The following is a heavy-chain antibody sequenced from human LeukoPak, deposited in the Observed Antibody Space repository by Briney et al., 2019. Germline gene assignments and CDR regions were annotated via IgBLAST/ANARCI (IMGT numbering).Heavy chain of an antibody. CDR3: AKDISGSGLYFDY. V-gene: IGHV3-9*02. Sequence: GGSLRLSCAASGFTSDDYAMHWVRQAPGKGLEWVSGISWNSGSIAYADPVRGRFTISRDNAKNSLYLQMNSLRAEDTALYYCAKDISGSGLYFDYWGRGILVTVSS. D-gene: IGHD6-19*01. CDR2: ISWNSGSI. CDR1: GFTSDDYA. J-gene: IGHJ4*02.